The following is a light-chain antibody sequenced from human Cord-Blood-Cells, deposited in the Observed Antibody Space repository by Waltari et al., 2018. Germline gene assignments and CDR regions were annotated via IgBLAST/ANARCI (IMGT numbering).Light chain of an antibody. V-gene: IGLV1-44*01. Sequence: QSVLTPPPSASGPPGHRVPISCSGSRSNISSNPFPWFQHLPGPAPQLLIHSNNQRPSGVPDRFSGSKSGTSASLAISGLQSEDEADYYCAAWDDSLNGPVFGGGTKLTVL. J-gene: IGLJ3*02. CDR1: RSNISSNP. CDR3: AAWDDSLNGPV. CDR2: SNN.